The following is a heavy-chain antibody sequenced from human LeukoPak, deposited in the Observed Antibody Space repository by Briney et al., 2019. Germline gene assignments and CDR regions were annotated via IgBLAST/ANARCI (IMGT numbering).Heavy chain of an antibody. J-gene: IGHJ3*02. Sequence: ASVKVSCKASGYTFTGYYMHWVRQAPGQGLEWMGWINPNSGGTNYAQKFQGRATMTRDTSISTAYMELSSLRSDDTTVYYCARRRVYDILTSYAFDIWGQGTMVTVSS. D-gene: IGHD3-9*01. V-gene: IGHV1-2*02. CDR2: INPNSGGT. CDR1: GYTFTGYY. CDR3: ARRRVYDILTSYAFDI.